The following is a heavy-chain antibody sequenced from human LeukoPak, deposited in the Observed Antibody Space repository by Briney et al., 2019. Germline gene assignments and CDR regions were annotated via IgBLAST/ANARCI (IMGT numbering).Heavy chain of an antibody. D-gene: IGHD5-18*01. CDR2: ISAYNGNT. CDR3: ARDLEDTAMAPYYYYGMDV. CDR1: GYTFTSYG. Sequence: ASVKVSCKASGYTFTSYGISWVRQAPGQGLEWMGWISAYNGNTNYAQKLQGRVTMTTDTSTSTAYMELRGLRSDDTAVYYCARDLEDTAMAPYYYYGMDVWGQGTTVTVSS. J-gene: IGHJ6*02. V-gene: IGHV1-18*01.